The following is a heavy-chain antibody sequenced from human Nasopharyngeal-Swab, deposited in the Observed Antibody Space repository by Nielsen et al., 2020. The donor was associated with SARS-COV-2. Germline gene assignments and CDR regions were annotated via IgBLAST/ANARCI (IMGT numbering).Heavy chain of an antibody. V-gene: IGHV4-34*01. CDR3: ARYSRSSWSSRRDY. D-gene: IGHD6-13*01. CDR2: INHSGST. Sequence: RQAPGKGLEWIGEINHSGSTNYNPSLKSRVTISVDTSKNQFSLKLSSVTAADTAVYYCARYSRSSWSSRRDYWGQGTLVTVSS. J-gene: IGHJ4*02.